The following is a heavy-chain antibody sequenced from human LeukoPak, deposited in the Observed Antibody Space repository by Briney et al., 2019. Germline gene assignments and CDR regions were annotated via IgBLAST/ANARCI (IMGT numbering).Heavy chain of an antibody. V-gene: IGHV3-74*01. D-gene: IGHD3-16*01. J-gene: IGHJ6*04. Sequence: PGGSLRLSCAASGFNFSPYSMSWVRQAPGKGLVWVSRITRDGSSTTYADSVKGRFTTSRDNAKNTLYLQMDSLRDDDTAVYYCARDPGYESWSPFWGGMDVWGNGTTVIVSS. CDR1: GFNFSPYS. CDR3: ARDPGYESWSPFWGGMDV. CDR2: ITRDGSST.